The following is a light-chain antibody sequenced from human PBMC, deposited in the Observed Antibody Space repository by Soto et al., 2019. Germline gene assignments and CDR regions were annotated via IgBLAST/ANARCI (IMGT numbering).Light chain of an antibody. J-gene: IGLJ3*02. Sequence: QSVLTQPASVSGSPGQSVTISCAGTTNDIGRYNYVSRYQLHPGKAPKLLISEVINRPSGVPDRFSGSKSGNMASLTISGLQPDDEANYYCASITGSNTPVVFGGGTKLTVL. CDR3: ASITGSNTPVV. V-gene: IGLV2-14*01. CDR1: TNDIGRYNY. CDR2: EVI.